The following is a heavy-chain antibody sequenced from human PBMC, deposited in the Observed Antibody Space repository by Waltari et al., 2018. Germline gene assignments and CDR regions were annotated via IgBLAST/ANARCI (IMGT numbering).Heavy chain of an antibody. J-gene: IGHJ3*02. V-gene: IGHV4-34*01. CDR3: ARVLLAAAGYHDAFDI. CDR1: GGSFSGYY. Sequence: QVQLQQWGAGLLKPSETLSLTCAVYGGSFSGYYWSWIRQPPGKGLEWIGEINHSGSTNYNPSLKSRVTISVDTSKNQFSLKLSSVTAADTAVYYCARVLLAAAGYHDAFDIWGQGTMVTVSS. D-gene: IGHD6-13*01. CDR2: INHSGST.